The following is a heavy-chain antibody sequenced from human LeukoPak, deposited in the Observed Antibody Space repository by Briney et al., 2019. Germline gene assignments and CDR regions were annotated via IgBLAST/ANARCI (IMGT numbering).Heavy chain of an antibody. D-gene: IGHD3-22*01. CDR1: AASISSSSHH. CDR3: ARALTYYYDSSGYYFDY. J-gene: IGHJ4*02. Sequence: SETLSLTCTISAASISSSSHHWGWIRQSPGTGLEWIGSIYYGQTIYYNPSLNSRVTISVVTSKDQFTLQLNSVTAADTAVYYCARALTYYYDSSGYYFDYWGQGTLVTVSS. V-gene: IGHV4-39*06. CDR2: IYYGQTI.